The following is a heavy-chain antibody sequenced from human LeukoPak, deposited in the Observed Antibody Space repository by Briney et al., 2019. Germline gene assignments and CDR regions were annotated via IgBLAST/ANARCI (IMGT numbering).Heavy chain of an antibody. CDR1: GDSVSSNSAT. Sequence: SQTLSLTRAISGDSVSSNSATWNWIRQSPSRGLEWLGRTYYRSKWYNDYAVSMKSRITINPDTSKNQFSLQLNSVPPEDTAVYYCARRKAATFGMDVWGQGTTVTVSS. CDR3: ARRKAATFGMDV. V-gene: IGHV6-1*01. J-gene: IGHJ6*02. CDR2: TYYRSKWYN. D-gene: IGHD6-13*01.